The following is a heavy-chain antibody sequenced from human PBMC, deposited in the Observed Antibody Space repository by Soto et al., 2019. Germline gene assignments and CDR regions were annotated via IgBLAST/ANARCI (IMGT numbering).Heavy chain of an antibody. CDR2: ISYDGSNK. V-gene: IGHV3-30-3*01. Sequence: QVQLVESGGGVVQPGRSLRLSCAASGFTFSSYAMHWVRQAPGKGLEWVAVISYDGSNKYYADSVKGRFTISRDNSKNTLYLQMNSLRAEDTAVYYCASRSSGWYALPSYYSGMDVWGQGTTVTVSS. D-gene: IGHD6-19*01. CDR3: ASRSSGWYALPSYYSGMDV. CDR1: GFTFSSYA. J-gene: IGHJ6*02.